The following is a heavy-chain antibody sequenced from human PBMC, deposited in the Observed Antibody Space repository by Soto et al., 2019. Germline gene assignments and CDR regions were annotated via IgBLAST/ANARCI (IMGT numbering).Heavy chain of an antibody. V-gene: IGHV1-2*02. Sequence: GASVKVSCKASGYTFTDYYVHWVRQAPGQGLEWMGWINPNSGGTKSAQKFQGRVTTTRDTSISTAYMELSRLRSDDTAVYYCARRKGDYYDSSGYHYYFDYWGQGTLVTSPQ. J-gene: IGHJ4*02. D-gene: IGHD3-22*01. CDR3: ARRKGDYYDSSGYHYYFDY. CDR1: GYTFTDYY. CDR2: INPNSGGT.